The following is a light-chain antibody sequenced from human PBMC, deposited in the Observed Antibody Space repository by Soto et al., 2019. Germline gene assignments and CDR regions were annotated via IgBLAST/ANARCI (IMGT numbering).Light chain of an antibody. CDR2: DND. V-gene: IGLV1-51*01. J-gene: IGLJ3*02. CDR3: ATWQSSLTGGWV. Sequence: QSVLTQPPSVSAAPGQKVTISCSGSISNIGTNYVSWYQHLPGTAPKLLIYDNDKRPSGIPDRFSGSKSGTSATLGITGLQTGDEADYYCATWQSSLTGGWVFGGGTKLTVL. CDR1: ISNIGTNY.